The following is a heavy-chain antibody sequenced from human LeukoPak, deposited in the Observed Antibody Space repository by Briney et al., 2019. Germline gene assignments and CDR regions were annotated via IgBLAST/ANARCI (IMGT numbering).Heavy chain of an antibody. J-gene: IGHJ4*02. D-gene: IGHD3-10*01. CDR3: AREGYYGSGSPPSLYFDY. Sequence: GGSLGLSCAASGFTFRNYVIHWVRQAPGKGLEWVAVTSSDLNVKLYADSVKGRFTISRDNSRSTLYLQMNSLRPEDTAIYCCAREGYYGSGSPPSLYFDYWGQGTLVTVSS. CDR1: GFTFRNYV. V-gene: IGHV3-30-3*01. CDR2: TSSDLNVK.